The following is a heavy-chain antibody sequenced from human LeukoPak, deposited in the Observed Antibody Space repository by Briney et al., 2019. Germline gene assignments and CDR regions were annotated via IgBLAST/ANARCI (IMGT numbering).Heavy chain of an antibody. CDR1: GFTFSSYA. CDR2: ISYDGSNK. J-gene: IGHJ4*02. V-gene: IGHV3-30*14. CDR3: ASDLFY. Sequence: GGSLRLSCAASGFTFSSYAMHWVRQAPGKGLEWVAVISYDGSNKYYADSVKGRFTISRDNSKNTVYLQMNSLRAEDTAVYYCASDLFYWGQGTLVTVSS.